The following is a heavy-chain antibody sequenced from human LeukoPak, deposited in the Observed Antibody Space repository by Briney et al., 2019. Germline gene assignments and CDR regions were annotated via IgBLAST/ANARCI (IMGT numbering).Heavy chain of an antibody. D-gene: IGHD3-9*01. Sequence: GGSLRLSCAASGFIFSSYAMSWVRQAPGKGLEWVSLISGSGPGTYYADSVKGRFTISRDRSKNTLYLQMNSLRAEDTAVYYCAKEFYDILTGYTFDYWGQGTLVTVSS. CDR1: GFIFSSYA. V-gene: IGHV3-23*01. J-gene: IGHJ4*02. CDR3: AKEFYDILTGYTFDY. CDR2: ISGSGPGT.